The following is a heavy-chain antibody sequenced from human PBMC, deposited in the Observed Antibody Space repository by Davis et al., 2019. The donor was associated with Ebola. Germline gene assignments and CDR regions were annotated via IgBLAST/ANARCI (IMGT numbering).Heavy chain of an antibody. Sequence: GRFTISRDNAKNSLYLQMNSLRAEDTAVYYCARDGGMVAATGWFDPWGQGTLVTVSS. J-gene: IGHJ5*02. D-gene: IGHD2-15*01. V-gene: IGHV3-11*05. CDR3: ARDGGMVAATGWFDP.